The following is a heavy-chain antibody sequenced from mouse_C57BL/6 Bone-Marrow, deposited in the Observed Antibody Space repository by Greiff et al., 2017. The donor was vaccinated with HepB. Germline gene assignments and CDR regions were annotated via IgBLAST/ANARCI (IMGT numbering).Heavy chain of an antibody. CDR3: ARHYYGNYYFDY. J-gene: IGHJ2*01. CDR1: GYTFTSYW. D-gene: IGHD2-1*01. V-gene: IGHV1-55*01. CDR2: IYPGSGST. Sequence: VQLQQSGAELVKPGASVKMSCKASGYTFTSYWITWVKQRPGQGLEWIGDIYPGSGSTNYNEKFKSKATLTVDTSSSTAYMQLSSLTSEDSAVYYCARHYYGNYYFDYWGQGTTLTVSS.